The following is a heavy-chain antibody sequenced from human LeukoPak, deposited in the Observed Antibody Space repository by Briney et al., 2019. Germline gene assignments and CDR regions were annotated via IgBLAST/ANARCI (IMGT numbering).Heavy chain of an antibody. Sequence: ASVKVSCKASGYTFTAYYMHWVRQAPGQGLEWMGWINPNSGGTNYAQTFQGRVTMTRDTSISTAYMELSRLRSDETAVYYCARDGSDSSSWYWVDYWGQGTLVTVSS. CDR1: GYTFTAYY. CDR3: ARDGSDSSSWYWVDY. CDR2: INPNSGGT. V-gene: IGHV1-2*02. J-gene: IGHJ4*02. D-gene: IGHD6-13*01.